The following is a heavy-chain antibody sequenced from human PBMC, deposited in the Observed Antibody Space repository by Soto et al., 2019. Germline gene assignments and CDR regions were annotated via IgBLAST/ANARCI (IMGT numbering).Heavy chain of an antibody. J-gene: IGHJ4*02. Sequence: SETPSLTCTVSGGSISSYYWSWIRQPPGKGLEWIGYIYYSGSTNYNPSLKGRFTVSRDTSKNTLYLQMNNLRADDTAVYYCVRGDNWSDEASDYWGQGTLVTVSS. V-gene: IGHV4-59*12. CDR2: IYYSGST. CDR3: VRGDNWSDEASDY. D-gene: IGHD1-1*01. CDR1: GGSISSYY.